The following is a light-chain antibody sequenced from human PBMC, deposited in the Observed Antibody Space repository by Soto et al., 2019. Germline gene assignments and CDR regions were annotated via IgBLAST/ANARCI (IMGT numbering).Light chain of an antibody. Sequence: DIVMTQTPLSSPVTLGHPASISCRSSQSLVNSYGNNYLSWRQQSPGQPSRLLIYNISNRFSGVPDRFSGSGSGTDFTLNISRVEAEDVGIYYCMQATQFPYTFGQGTKLEIK. V-gene: IGKV2-24*01. CDR2: NIS. CDR3: MQATQFPYT. CDR1: QSLVNSYGNNY. J-gene: IGKJ2*01.